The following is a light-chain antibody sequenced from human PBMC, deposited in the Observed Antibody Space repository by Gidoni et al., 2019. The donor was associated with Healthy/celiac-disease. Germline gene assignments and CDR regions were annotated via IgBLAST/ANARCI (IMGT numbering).Light chain of an antibody. CDR3: QSADSSGSYV. J-gene: IGLJ1*01. Sequence: SYELTQPPSVSVSPGQTARITCTEDALPKQYAYWYQQKPGQAPVLVIYKDSERPSGIPERSSGASSGTTVTLPISAVQAEYEADYYCQSADSSGSYVFGTGTKVTVL. CDR2: KDS. CDR1: ALPKQY. V-gene: IGLV3-25*02.